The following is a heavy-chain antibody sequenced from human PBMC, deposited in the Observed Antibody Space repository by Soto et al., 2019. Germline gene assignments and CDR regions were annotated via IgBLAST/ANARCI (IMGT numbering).Heavy chain of an antibody. CDR2: IYHSGST. CDR1: GGSISSGGYS. CDR3: ARAVTMVRGVITPYYYYGMDV. V-gene: IGHV4-30-2*01. J-gene: IGHJ6*02. D-gene: IGHD3-10*01. Sequence: SETLSLTCAVSGGSISSGGYSWSWIRQPPGKGLEWIGYIYHSGSTYYNPSLKSRVTISVDRSKNQFSLKLSSVTAADTAVYYCARAVTMVRGVITPYYYYGMDVWGQGTTVTVSS.